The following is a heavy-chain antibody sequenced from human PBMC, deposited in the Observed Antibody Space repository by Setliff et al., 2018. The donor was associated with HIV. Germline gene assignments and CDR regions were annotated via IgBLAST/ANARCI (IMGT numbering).Heavy chain of an antibody. Sequence: SETLSLPCAVSGGSSSSGYWTWIRQPPGKGLEWIGYIYYSGSNNYNPSLKSQVTISIDMSKIHFSLKLSSVSAADTAVYYCAGALYCINGVCQTANWFDPWGQGALVTVSS. CDR2: IYYSGSN. CDR1: GGSSSSGY. V-gene: IGHV4-59*01. CDR3: AGALYCINGVCQTANWFDP. J-gene: IGHJ5*02. D-gene: IGHD2-8*01.